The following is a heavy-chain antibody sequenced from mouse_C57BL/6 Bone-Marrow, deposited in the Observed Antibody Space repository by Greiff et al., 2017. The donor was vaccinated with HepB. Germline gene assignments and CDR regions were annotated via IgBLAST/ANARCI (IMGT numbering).Heavy chain of an antibody. D-gene: IGHD2-3*01. CDR3: ARFYDGYYGYFDY. V-gene: IGHV1-81*01. Sequence: QVQLQQSGAELARPGASVKLSCKASGYTFTSYGISWVKQRTGQGLEWIGEIYPRSGNTYYNEKFKGKATLTADKSSSTAYMELRSLTSEDSAVYICARFYDGYYGYFDYWGQGTTLTVSS. CDR2: IYPRSGNT. CDR1: GYTFTSYG. J-gene: IGHJ2*01.